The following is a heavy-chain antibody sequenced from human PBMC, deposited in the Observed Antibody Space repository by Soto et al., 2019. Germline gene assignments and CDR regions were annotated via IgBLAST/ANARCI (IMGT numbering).Heavy chain of an antibody. CDR2: MSWNSGNI. J-gene: IGHJ4*02. CDR3: AKDRSAAAYYFDN. Sequence: EVQLVESGGGLVQPGRSLRLSCAASGFTFEDYAMHWVRQAPGKGLEWVTGMSWNSGNIGYADSVKGRFTISRDNAKKSLYLQMSSLRAEDTALYYCAKDRSAAAYYFDNWGQGTRVTVSS. CDR1: GFTFEDYA. D-gene: IGHD6-13*01. V-gene: IGHV3-9*01.